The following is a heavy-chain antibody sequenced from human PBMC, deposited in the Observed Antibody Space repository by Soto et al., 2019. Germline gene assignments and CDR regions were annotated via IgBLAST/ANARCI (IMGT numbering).Heavy chain of an antibody. CDR1: GFKFSTFA. D-gene: IGHD3-22*01. J-gene: IGHJ6*02. CDR3: AKEFDTSGYYSYYYAMDV. CDR2: LGDSGTKT. Sequence: EVQLLESGGGLVQPGGSLRLSCAASGFKFSTFAMSWVRQAPGKGLEWVSSLGDSGTKTYYAASVRGRFIITRDNSKNTGDLQMNSLRAEDTAVYYCAKEFDTSGYYSYYYAMDVWGQGTTVTVSS. V-gene: IGHV3-23*01.